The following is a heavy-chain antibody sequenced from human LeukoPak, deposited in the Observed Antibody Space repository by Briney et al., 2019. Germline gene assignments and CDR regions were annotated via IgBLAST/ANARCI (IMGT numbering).Heavy chain of an antibody. J-gene: IGHJ3*02. D-gene: IGHD5-12*01. CDR1: GDSISSSSYC. V-gene: IGHV4-39*01. CDR3: ARHSRSAYTGYENAFDI. Sequence: NPSETLSLTCTVSGDSISSSSYCWDWTRQPPGKGLEWIGNIYNSANTHYNPSLKTRITMSVDTSKNQFSLKLNSVTAADTGIYYCARHSRSAYTGYENAFDIWGQGTMVTVSS. CDR2: IYNSANT.